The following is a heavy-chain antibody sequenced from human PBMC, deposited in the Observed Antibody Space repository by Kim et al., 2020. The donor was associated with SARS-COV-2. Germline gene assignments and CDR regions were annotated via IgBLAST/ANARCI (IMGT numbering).Heavy chain of an antibody. Sequence: KGRFTISRDNAKTSLYLQMNSLRDEDTAVYYCARIRITMVRGVMSGGMDVWGQGTTVTVSS. D-gene: IGHD3-10*01. V-gene: IGHV3-48*02. CDR3: ARIRITMVRGVMSGGMDV. J-gene: IGHJ6*02.